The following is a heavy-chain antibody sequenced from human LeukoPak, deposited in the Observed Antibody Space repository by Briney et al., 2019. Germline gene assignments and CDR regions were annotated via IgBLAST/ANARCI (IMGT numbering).Heavy chain of an antibody. CDR3: ARYVLSADDAFDI. CDR1: GGTFSSYA. D-gene: IGHD3-16*01. CDR2: IIPIFGTA. Sequence: SVKVSCKASGGTFSSYAISWVRQAPGQGLEWMGGIIPIFGTANYAQKFQGRVTITADESTSTAYMKLSSLRSEDTAVYYCARYVLSADDAFDIWGQGTMVTVSS. V-gene: IGHV1-69*13. J-gene: IGHJ3*02.